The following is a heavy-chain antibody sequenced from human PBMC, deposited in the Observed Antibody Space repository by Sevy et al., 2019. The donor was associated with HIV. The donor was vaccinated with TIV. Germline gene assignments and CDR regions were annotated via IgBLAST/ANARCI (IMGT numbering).Heavy chain of an antibody. Sequence: QLGGSLRLSCAASGFTFSNYAMHWVRQAPGKGLEWVAVISYDGSNKYYADSVKGRFTISRDNSKNTLYLQMNSLKAEDTAVYYCTKDSARGGSGGYYYYYGMDVWGQGTTVTVSS. CDR1: GFTFSNYA. D-gene: IGHD2-15*01. V-gene: IGHV3-30-3*01. CDR3: TKDSARGGSGGYYYYYGMDV. J-gene: IGHJ6*02. CDR2: ISYDGSNK.